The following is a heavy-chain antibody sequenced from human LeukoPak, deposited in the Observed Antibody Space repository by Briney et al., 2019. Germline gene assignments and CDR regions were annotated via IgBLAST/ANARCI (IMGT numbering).Heavy chain of an antibody. CDR1: GDSFSSVTDY. Sequence: SETLSLTCTVSGDSFSSVTDYWAWIRQPPGKGLEWIASGDYSGGTYYNPSLESRVAISADMSKNQFSLKLTSVTGADAAVYYCAGERGEEYSSGWYKRNYFDNWGQGIRVTVSS. D-gene: IGHD6-19*01. CDR2: GDYSGGT. J-gene: IGHJ4*02. V-gene: IGHV4-39*07. CDR3: AGERGEEYSSGWYKRNYFDN.